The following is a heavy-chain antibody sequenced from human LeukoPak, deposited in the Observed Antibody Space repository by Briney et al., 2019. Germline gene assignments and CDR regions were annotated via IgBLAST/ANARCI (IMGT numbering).Heavy chain of an antibody. CDR3: ARGLVPGDAFDI. Sequence: SETLSLTCAVYGGSFSGYYWSWIRQPPGKGLEWIGEINHSGSTNYNPSLKSRVTMSVDTSKNQFSLKLSSVTAADTAVYYCARGLVPGDAFDIWGQGTMVTVSS. J-gene: IGHJ3*02. D-gene: IGHD6-6*01. CDR2: INHSGST. V-gene: IGHV4-34*01. CDR1: GGSFSGYY.